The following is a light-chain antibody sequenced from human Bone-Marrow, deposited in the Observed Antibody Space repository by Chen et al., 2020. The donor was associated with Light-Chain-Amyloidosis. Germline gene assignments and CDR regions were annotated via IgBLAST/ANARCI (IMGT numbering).Light chain of an antibody. J-gene: IGLJ3*02. CDR2: EDD. V-gene: IGLV6-57*01. CDR3: QSYQGSSQGV. CDR1: SGSIATNY. Sequence: NFMLTQPHSESESPGKTVIISCTRSSGSIATNYVHWYQQRPGSSPTTVIYEDDQRPSGVPDRFSGSIDRSSNSASLTISGLKTEDEADYYCQSYQGSSQGVFGGGTKLTVL.